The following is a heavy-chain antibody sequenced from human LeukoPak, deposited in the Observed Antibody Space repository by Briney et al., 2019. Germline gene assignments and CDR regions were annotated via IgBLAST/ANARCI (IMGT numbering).Heavy chain of an antibody. V-gene: IGHV3-11*04. CDR3: ARDDSGYARPDYYYYMDV. Sequence: PGGSLRLSCAASGFTFSDYYMSWIRQAPGKGLEWVSYISSSGSTIYYADSVKGRFTISRDNAKNSLYLQMNSLRAEDTAVYYCARDDSGYARPDYYYYMDVWGKGTTVTVSS. J-gene: IGHJ6*03. CDR1: GFTFSDYY. CDR2: ISSSGSTI. D-gene: IGHD5-12*01.